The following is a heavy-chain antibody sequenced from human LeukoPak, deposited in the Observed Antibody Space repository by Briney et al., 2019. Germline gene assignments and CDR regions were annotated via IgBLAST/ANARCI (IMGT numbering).Heavy chain of an antibody. CDR2: IKSKTDGGKT. CDR3: STVSPYYGSGTTSPDS. J-gene: IGHJ4*02. D-gene: IGHD3-10*01. Sequence: GGSLRLSCAASGFPFSNAWMSWVRQAPGKGLEWVGRIKSKTDGGKTDYAAPVQGRFSISRDDSENTLYLQMNGLNTEDPAVYYCSTVSPYYGSGTTSPDSWGQGTLVVVSS. V-gene: IGHV3-15*01. CDR1: GFPFSNAW.